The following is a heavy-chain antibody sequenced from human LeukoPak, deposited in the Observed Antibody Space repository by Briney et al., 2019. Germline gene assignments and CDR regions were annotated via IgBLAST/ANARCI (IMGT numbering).Heavy chain of an antibody. J-gene: IGHJ4*02. Sequence: GGPLRLSCAASGFTFSSYSMNWVRQAPGKGLEWVSSISSSSSYIYYADSVKGRFTISRDNAKNSLYLQMNSLRAEDTAVYYCARDNDYYDSSGPIGYWGQGTLVTVSS. V-gene: IGHV3-21*01. CDR3: ARDNDYYDSSGPIGY. D-gene: IGHD3-22*01. CDR2: ISSSSSYI. CDR1: GFTFSSYS.